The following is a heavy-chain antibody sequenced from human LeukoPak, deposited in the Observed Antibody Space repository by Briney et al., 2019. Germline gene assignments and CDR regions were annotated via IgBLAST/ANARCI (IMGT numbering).Heavy chain of an antibody. CDR2: IFYSGST. CDR3: ARLKKRITMVRGVVGRFDY. Sequence: PSETLSLTCTVSSGSISTSNYYWGWVRQPPGKALEWIGNIFYSGSTYYSPSLKSRVTISLDTSRNQFSLKLSSVTAADTAVYYCARLKKRITMVRGVVGRFDYWGQGTLVTVSS. J-gene: IGHJ4*02. D-gene: IGHD3-10*01. CDR1: SGSISTSNYY. V-gene: IGHV4-39*07.